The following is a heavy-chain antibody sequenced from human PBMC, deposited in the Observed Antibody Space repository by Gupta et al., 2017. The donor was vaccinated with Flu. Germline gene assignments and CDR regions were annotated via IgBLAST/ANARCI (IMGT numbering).Heavy chain of an antibody. CDR3: AKDINMWAARPDFLFDY. J-gene: IGHJ4*02. Sequence: EVQLLESGGGLVQPGGSLRLSCAASGFTFSSYAMRWVRQAPGKGLEWVSAISGSGGSTDYADSVKGRFTISRDNSKNTLYLQMNSLRAEDTAVYYCAKDINMWAARPDFLFDYWGQGTLVTVSS. D-gene: IGHD6-6*01. CDR2: ISGSGGST. V-gene: IGHV3-23*01. CDR1: GFTFSSYA.